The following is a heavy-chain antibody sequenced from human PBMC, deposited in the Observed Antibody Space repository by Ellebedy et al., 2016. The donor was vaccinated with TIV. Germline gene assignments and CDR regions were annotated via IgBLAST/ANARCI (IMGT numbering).Heavy chain of an antibody. CDR1: GFTFSDYF. CDR2: ISSSGSTI. CDR3: AREAGKYFDWKHFDL. J-gene: IGHJ2*01. V-gene: IGHV3-11*01. Sequence: GESLKISCAASGFTFSDYFMSWIRQAPGKGLEWVSYISSSGSTIYYADSVKGRFTISRDNAKNSLFLQVNSLRAEDTAVYYCAREAGKYFDWKHFDLWGRGTLVTVSS. D-gene: IGHD3-9*01.